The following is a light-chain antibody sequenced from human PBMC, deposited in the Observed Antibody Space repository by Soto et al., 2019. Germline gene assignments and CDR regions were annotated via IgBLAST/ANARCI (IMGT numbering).Light chain of an antibody. CDR1: SSDVGGYNY. CDR3: SSYTSSSTLV. J-gene: IGLJ2*01. CDR2: DVS. V-gene: IGLV2-14*01. Sequence: QSVLTQPASVSGSPGQSITISCTGTSSDVGGYNYVYWYQQHPGKAPKLMIYDVSNRPSGVSNRFSGSKSGNTASLTISGLQDEDEADYYCSSYTSSSTLVFGGGTKVTVL.